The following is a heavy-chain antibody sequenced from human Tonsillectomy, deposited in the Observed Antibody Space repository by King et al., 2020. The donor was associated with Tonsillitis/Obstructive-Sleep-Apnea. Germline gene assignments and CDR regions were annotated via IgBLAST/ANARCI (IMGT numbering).Heavy chain of an antibody. J-gene: IGHJ4*02. D-gene: IGHD2-2*03. Sequence: VQLQQWGAGLLKPSETLSLTCAVHGGSFSGNYWTWIRQPPGKGLEWIGEINHSGGTKYNPSLKGRATISVDTPKSQFSLMLNSVPAADTAVYYCARVGNCSSTGCFDYWGQGTLVTVSS. CDR2: INHSGGT. CDR1: GGSFSGNY. V-gene: IGHV4-34*01. CDR3: ARVGNCSSTGCFDY.